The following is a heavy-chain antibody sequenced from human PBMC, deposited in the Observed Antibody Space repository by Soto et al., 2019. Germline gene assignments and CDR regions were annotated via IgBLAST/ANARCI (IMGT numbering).Heavy chain of an antibody. J-gene: IGHJ4*02. Sequence: PGGSLRLSCAASGFTFSSYWMHWVRQAPGKGLVWVSRINSDGSSTSYADSVKGRFTISRDNAKNTLYLQMNSLRAEDTAVYYCARDRGYDYIWGSYRYDPYYFDYWGQGTLVTVSS. V-gene: IGHV3-74*01. CDR3: ARDRGYDYIWGSYRYDPYYFDY. D-gene: IGHD3-16*02. CDR1: GFTFSSYW. CDR2: INSDGSST.